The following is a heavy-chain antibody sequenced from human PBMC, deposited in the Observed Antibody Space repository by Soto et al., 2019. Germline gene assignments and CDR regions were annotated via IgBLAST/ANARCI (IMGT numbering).Heavy chain of an antibody. CDR1: GFTFTRYS. J-gene: IGHJ4*02. V-gene: IGHV3-21*06. CDR2: ISSTTNYI. CDR3: ARESEDLTSNYDY. Sequence: PGGSRRLACAASGFTFTRYSMNWVRQAPGKGLEWVSSISSTTNYIYYGDSMKGRFTISXXXAXXSXXLXXNXXRAXDTAVYYCARESEDLTSNYDYWGQGTLDTVSS.